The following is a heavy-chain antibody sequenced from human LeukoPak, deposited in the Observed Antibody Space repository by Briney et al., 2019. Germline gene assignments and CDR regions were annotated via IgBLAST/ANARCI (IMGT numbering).Heavy chain of an antibody. J-gene: IGHJ4*02. CDR1: GGSISSGSYY. CDR3: ARDSSSGWFDY. Sequence: SQTLSLTCTVSGGSISSGSYYWSWIRQPAGKGLEGMGRIYTSGSTNHNPSLKSRVQISVDASKYQFSLKLSSVTAADTAVYYCARDSSSGWFDYWGQGTLVTVSS. V-gene: IGHV4-61*02. CDR2: IYTSGST. D-gene: IGHD6-19*01.